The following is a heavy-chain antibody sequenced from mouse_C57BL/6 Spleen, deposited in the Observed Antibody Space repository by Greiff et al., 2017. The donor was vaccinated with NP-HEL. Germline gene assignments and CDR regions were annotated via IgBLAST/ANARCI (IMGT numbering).Heavy chain of an antibody. CDR2: INPNNGGT. CDR3: AREGVYGCDDGWYFDV. CDR1: GYTFTDYY. J-gene: IGHJ1*03. Sequence: EVQLQQSGPELVKPGASVKISCKASGYTFTDYYMNWVKQSHGKSLEWIGDINPNNGGTSYNQKFKDKATLTVDKSSSTAYMQLRSLTSEDSAVYYGAREGVYGCDDGWYFDVWGTGTTVTVSS. D-gene: IGHD2-2*01. V-gene: IGHV1-26*01.